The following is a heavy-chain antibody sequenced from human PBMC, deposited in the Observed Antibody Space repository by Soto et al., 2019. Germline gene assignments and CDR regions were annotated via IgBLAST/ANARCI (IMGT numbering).Heavy chain of an antibody. D-gene: IGHD3-10*01. J-gene: IGHJ6*03. CDR1: GCSFTNYW. V-gene: IGHV5-51*01. CDR2: IYPGDSDT. Sequence: GESLKISCEGSGCSFTNYWIGWVRQMPGKGLEWMGIIYPGDSDTRYSPSFQGQVTFSADKSISTAYLQWSSLKASDTAIYYCARRYTMVRGVTPDYYYYMDVWGTGTTVTVSS. CDR3: ARRYTMVRGVTPDYYYYMDV.